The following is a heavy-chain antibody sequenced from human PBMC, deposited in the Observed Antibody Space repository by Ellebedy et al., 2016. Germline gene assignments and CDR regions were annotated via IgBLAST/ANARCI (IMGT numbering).Heavy chain of an antibody. V-gene: IGHV3-7*03. Sequence: GGSLRLSCAASGLIFSTYWMSWVRQAPGKGLEWVANIKEDGSENSYVDSVKGRFIISRDNAKNSLYLQMNSLRAEDTAVYYCTTSGGRGKYGDYDNFDYWGQGTLVTVSS. J-gene: IGHJ4*02. CDR1: GLIFSTYW. CDR3: TTSGGRGKYGDYDNFDY. CDR2: IKEDGSEN. D-gene: IGHD4-17*01.